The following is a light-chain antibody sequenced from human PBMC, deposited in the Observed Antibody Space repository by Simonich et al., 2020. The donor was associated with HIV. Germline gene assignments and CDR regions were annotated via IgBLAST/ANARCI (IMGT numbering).Light chain of an antibody. CDR1: SSDVGSYNL. V-gene: IGLV2-14*02. J-gene: IGLJ3*02. CDR2: EDS. Sequence: QSALTQPASVSGSPGQSITISCTGTSSDVGSYNLVSWYQHHPGKAPKLIIYEDSKRPSGVSNRFFGSKFGNPASLTISGLQAEDEADYYCSSYTSSNTWVFGGGTKLTVL. CDR3: SSYTSSNTWV.